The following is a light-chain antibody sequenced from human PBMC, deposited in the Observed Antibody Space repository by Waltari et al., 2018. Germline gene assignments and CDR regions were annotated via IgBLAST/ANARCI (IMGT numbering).Light chain of an antibody. J-gene: IGLJ1*01. CDR2: YTD. CDR3: AAWDDSLNGYV. Sequence: QSTLTQPSSASGTPGQRVTISCSGSSSNIGRNTVNWYQQLPGTAPKLLIYYTDQRPAGVSDRFSCSKSGTSASLAFSGLQSEDEAHYYCAAWDDSLNGYVFGSGTEVTVL. CDR1: SSNIGRNT. V-gene: IGLV1-44*01.